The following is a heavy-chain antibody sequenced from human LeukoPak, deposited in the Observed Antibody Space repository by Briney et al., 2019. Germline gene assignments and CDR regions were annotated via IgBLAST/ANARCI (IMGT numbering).Heavy chain of an antibody. CDR3: ARLGFEGYYYDSSGQGPNDY. J-gene: IGHJ4*02. CDR2: IYPDDSDT. Sequence: GESLKISCKGSGYSFTTYWIGWVRQMPGKGLEWMGIIYPDDSDTRYSPSFQGQVTTSADKSISTAYLQWSSLKASDTAMYYCARLGFEGYYYDSSGQGPNDYWGQGTLVTVSS. V-gene: IGHV5-51*01. D-gene: IGHD3-22*01. CDR1: GYSFTTYW.